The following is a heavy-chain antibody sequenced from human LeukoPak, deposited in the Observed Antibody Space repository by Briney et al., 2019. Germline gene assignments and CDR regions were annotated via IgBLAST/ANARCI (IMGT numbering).Heavy chain of an antibody. V-gene: IGHV3-74*01. D-gene: IGHD6-19*01. CDR3: ARGGISVAKSFDS. CDR1: GFTFSNYW. J-gene: IGHJ4*02. Sequence: QPGGSLRLSCAASGFTFSNYWIHWVRQAPGKGLVWVSRVNNDGSGTIYADSVKGRFTISRDNAKNTVYLQMNSLRAEDTAVYYCARGGISVAKSFDSWGQGTLVTVSS. CDR2: VNNDGSGT.